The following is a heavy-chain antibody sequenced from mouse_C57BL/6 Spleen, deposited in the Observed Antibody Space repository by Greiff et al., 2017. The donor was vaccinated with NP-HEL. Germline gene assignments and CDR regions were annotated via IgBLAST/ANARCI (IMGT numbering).Heavy chain of an antibody. CDR3: TKDYGNYVRYAMDY. D-gene: IGHD2-1*01. V-gene: IGHV1-15*01. CDR2: IDPETGGT. Sequence: QVQLQQSGAELVRPGASVTLSCKASGYTFTDYEMHWVKQTPVHGLEWIGAIDPETGGTAYNQKFKGKAILTADKSSSTAYMELRSLTSEDSAVYYCTKDYGNYVRYAMDYWGQGTSVTVSS. CDR1: GYTFTDYE. J-gene: IGHJ4*01.